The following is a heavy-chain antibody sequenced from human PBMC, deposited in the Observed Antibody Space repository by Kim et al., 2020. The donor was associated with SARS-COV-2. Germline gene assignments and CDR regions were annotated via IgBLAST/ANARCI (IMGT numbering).Heavy chain of an antibody. CDR1: GGTFSSYA. CDR2: IIPIFGTA. CDR3: ARGVGDYSNYNHYYYYYMDV. V-gene: IGHV1-69*13. D-gene: IGHD4-4*01. J-gene: IGHJ6*03. Sequence: SVKVSCKASGGTFSSYAISWVRQAPGQGLEWMGGIIPIFGTANYAQKFQGRVTITADESTSTAYMELSSLRSEDTAVYYCARGVGDYSNYNHYYYYYMDVWGKGTTVTVSS.